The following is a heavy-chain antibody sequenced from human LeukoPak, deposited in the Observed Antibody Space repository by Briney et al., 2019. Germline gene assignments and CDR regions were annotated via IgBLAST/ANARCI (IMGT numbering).Heavy chain of an antibody. V-gene: IGHV3-30*03. J-gene: IGHJ5*02. Sequence: GGSLRLSCAASGFTFSSYGMHWVRQAPGKGLEWVAVISYDGSNKYYADSVKGRFTISRDNAKNSLYLQMNSLTAEDTALYHCARVHQLLSSGGWFDPWGQGTLVTVSS. D-gene: IGHD2-2*01. CDR3: ARVHQLLSSGGWFDP. CDR2: ISYDGSNK. CDR1: GFTFSSYG.